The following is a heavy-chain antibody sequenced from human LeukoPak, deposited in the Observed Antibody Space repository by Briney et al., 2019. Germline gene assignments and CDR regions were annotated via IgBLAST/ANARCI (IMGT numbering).Heavy chain of an antibody. CDR2: IIPILGIA. CDR1: GGTFSGYA. Sequence: ASVKVSCKASGGTFSGYAISWVRQAPGQGLEWMGRIIPILGIANYAQKFQGRVTITADKSTSTAYMELSSLRSEDTAVYYCARYGYYYDSSADSKPADYWGQGTLVTVSS. V-gene: IGHV1-69*04. D-gene: IGHD3-22*01. J-gene: IGHJ4*02. CDR3: ARYGYYYDSSADSKPADY.